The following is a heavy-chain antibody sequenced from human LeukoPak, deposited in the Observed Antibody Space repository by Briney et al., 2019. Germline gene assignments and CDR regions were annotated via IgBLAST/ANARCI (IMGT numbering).Heavy chain of an antibody. CDR3: ARVQLQDYYGSGSYDYDY. CDR2: IYYSGST. CDR1: GGSISSGGCS. Sequence: PSQTLSLTCTVSGGSISSGGCSWSWIRQHPGKGLEWIGYIYYSGSTYYNPSLKSRVTISVDTSKNQFSLKLSSVTAADTAVYYCARVQLQDYYGSGSYDYDYWGQGTLVTVSS. D-gene: IGHD3-10*01. J-gene: IGHJ4*02. V-gene: IGHV4-31*03.